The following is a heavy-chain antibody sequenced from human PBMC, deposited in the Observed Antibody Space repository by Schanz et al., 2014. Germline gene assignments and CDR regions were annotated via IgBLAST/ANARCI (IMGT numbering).Heavy chain of an antibody. D-gene: IGHD3-16*01. Sequence: QVQLVESGGGVVQPGTSLRLSCAASGFTFRGHAMHWVRQAPGQGLEKVAVTSTDGTKTYYAASVRGRFTISRDNSKNTVYLQMKSLRSEDTAVYYCTRDRGALINHNDALDLWGQGTMVSVSS. J-gene: IGHJ3*01. CDR1: GFTFRGHA. CDR2: TSTDGTKT. V-gene: IGHV3-30*04. CDR3: TRDRGALINHNDALDL.